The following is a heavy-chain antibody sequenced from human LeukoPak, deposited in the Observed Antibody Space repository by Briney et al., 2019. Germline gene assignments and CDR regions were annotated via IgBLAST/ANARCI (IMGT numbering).Heavy chain of an antibody. V-gene: IGHV3-23*01. CDR3: AKVHLHDSGDWRWYFDL. CDR2: ISGSGDNT. D-gene: IGHD4-17*01. Sequence: PGGSLRLSCAASRFTFSTYAMSWVRQAPGKGLEWVSAISGSGDNTYYADSVKGRFTISRDNSKNTLYLQMNSLRAEDTAVYYCAKVHLHDSGDWRWYFDLWGRGTLVTVSS. CDR1: RFTFSTYA. J-gene: IGHJ2*01.